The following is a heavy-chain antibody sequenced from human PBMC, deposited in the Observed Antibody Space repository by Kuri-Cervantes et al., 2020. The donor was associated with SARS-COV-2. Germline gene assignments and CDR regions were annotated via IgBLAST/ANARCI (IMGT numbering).Heavy chain of an antibody. Sequence: LSLTCAASGFTFDDYTMHWVRQAPGKGLEWVSLISWDVGSTYYADSVKGRFTISRDNSKNSLYLQMNSLRAEDTAVYYCAKDTPLTTLDYWGQGTLVTVSS. J-gene: IGHJ4*02. CDR2: ISWDVGST. CDR1: GFTFDDYT. CDR3: AKDTPLTTLDY. D-gene: IGHD1-1*01. V-gene: IGHV3-43*01.